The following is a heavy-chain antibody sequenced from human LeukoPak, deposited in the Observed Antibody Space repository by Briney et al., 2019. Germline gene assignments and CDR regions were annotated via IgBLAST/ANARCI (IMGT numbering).Heavy chain of an antibody. CDR1: GYTFTSYY. Sequence: ASVKVSCKASGYTFTSYYMHWVRQAPGQGLEWMGIINPSGGSTSYAQKFQGRVTMTRDMSTSTVYMELSSLRSEDTAVYYCARDTGPLVYYYDSSGPSDYWGQGTLVTVSS. CDR3: ARDTGPLVYYYDSSGPSDY. CDR2: INPSGGST. D-gene: IGHD3-22*01. V-gene: IGHV1-46*01. J-gene: IGHJ4*02.